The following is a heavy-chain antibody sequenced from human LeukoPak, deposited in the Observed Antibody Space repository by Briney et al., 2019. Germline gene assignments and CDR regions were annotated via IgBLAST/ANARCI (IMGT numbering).Heavy chain of an antibody. Sequence: ASVKVSCKVSGYTFTDYYMHWVQQAPGKGLEWMGLVDPEDGETIYAEKFQGRVTITADTSTDTAYMELSSLRSEDTAVSYRATGGSGRPPSPRYRGQGSLVTVSS. J-gene: IGHJ1*01. D-gene: IGHD1-26*01. CDR2: VDPEDGET. V-gene: IGHV1-69-2*01. CDR1: GYTFTDYY. CDR3: ATGGSGRPPSPRY.